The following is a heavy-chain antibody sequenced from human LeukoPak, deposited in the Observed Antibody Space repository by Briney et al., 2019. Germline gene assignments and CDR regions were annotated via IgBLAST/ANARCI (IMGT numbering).Heavy chain of an antibody. CDR3: AKDLGCSGGSCYAIYFDY. V-gene: IGHV3-48*01. CDR1: GFTFSSYS. Sequence: GGSLRLSCAASGFTFSSYSMNWVRQAPGKGLEWISYISSGSSSIYYADSVKGRFTISRDNAKNSLYLQMNSLRAEDTAVYYCAKDLGCSGGSCYAIYFDYWGQGTLVTVSS. D-gene: IGHD2-15*01. J-gene: IGHJ4*02. CDR2: ISSGSSSI.